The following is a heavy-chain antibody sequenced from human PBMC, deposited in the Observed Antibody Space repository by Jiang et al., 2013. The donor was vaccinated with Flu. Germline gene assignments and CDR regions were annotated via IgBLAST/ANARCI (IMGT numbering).Heavy chain of an antibody. CDR2: INHSGST. V-gene: IGHV4-34*01. Sequence: LLKPSETLSLTCAVYGGSFSDFYWNWIRQPPGKGLEWIGEINHSGSTNYNPSLKSRVTISVDTSKNQFSLKLISVTAADTAVYYCARGYYGSGLNCFDPWGQGTLVTVSS. CDR3: ARGYYGSGLNCFDP. J-gene: IGHJ5*02. D-gene: IGHD3-10*01. CDR1: GGSFSDFY.